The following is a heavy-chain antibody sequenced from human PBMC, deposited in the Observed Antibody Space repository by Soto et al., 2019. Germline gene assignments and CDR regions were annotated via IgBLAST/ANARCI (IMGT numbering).Heavy chain of an antibody. CDR3: ARDENYLSRLDY. V-gene: IGHV3-48*01. Sequence: EVQLVESGGGLVQPGGSLRLSCAASGFTFSSYAMNWVRRAPGKGLEWISYISSTSSTIYYADSVKGQFTISRDNAKNSLYLQMNSLRAEDTAVYHCARDENYLSRLDYWGQGTLVTVSS. CDR1: GFTFSSYA. CDR2: ISSTSSTI. J-gene: IGHJ4*02. D-gene: IGHD1-7*01.